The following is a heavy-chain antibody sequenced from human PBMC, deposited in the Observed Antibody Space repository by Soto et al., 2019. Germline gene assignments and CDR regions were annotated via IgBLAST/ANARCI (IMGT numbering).Heavy chain of an antibody. J-gene: IGHJ5*02. Sequence: GGSLRLSCAASGFTFSSYAMSWVRQAPGKGLEWVSAISGSGGSTYYADSVKGRFTISRDNSKNTLYLQMNSLRAEDTAVYYCAKTISSIAALRNGWFGPWGQGTLVTVSS. V-gene: IGHV3-23*01. CDR1: GFTFSSYA. CDR3: AKTISSIAALRNGWFGP. CDR2: ISGSGGST. D-gene: IGHD6-6*01.